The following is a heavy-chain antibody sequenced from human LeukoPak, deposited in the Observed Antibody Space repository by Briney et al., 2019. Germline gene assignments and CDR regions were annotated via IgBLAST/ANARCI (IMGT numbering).Heavy chain of an antibody. V-gene: IGHV1-2*06. CDR1: GYTFTGYY. J-gene: IGHJ6*03. D-gene: IGHD5-18*01. CDR3: ARVSDTAMVRAYYYYMDV. Sequence: GASVKVSCKASGYTFTGYYMHWVRQAPGQGLEWMGRINPNSGGTNYAQKFQGRVTMTRDTSISTAYMELSRLRSDDTAVYYCARVSDTAMVRAYYYYMDVWGKGTTVTVSS. CDR2: INPNSGGT.